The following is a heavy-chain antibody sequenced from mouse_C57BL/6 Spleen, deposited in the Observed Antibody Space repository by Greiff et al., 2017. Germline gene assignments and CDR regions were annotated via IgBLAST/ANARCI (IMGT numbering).Heavy chain of an antibody. V-gene: IGHV14-1*01. D-gene: IGHD1-1*01. J-gene: IGHJ3*01. CDR1: GFNIKDYY. Sequence: EVQLQESGAELVRPGASVKLSCTASGFNIKDYYMHWVKQRPEQGLEWIGRIDPEDGDTVYAPKFQGKATMTADTSSNKAYLQLSSLTSEDTAVYYCNPYLLLRHNGFGCAYWGQGTLVTVSA. CDR2: IDPEDGDT. CDR3: NPYLLLRHNGFGCAY.